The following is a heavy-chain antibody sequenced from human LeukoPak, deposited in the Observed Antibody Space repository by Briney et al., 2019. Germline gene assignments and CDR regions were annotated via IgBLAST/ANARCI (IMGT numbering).Heavy chain of an antibody. D-gene: IGHD3-22*01. Sequence: PGGSLRLSCAASGFTFSNYLMNWVRQAPGKGLEWVANIKEDGSEKYYVDSVKGRFTISRDNAKNSLYLQMNSLRAEDTAVYYCARDPAIQIWLSAYYFDSWGQGTQVAVSS. CDR2: IKEDGSEK. CDR1: GFTFSNYL. J-gene: IGHJ4*02. CDR3: ARDPAIQIWLSAYYFDS. V-gene: IGHV3-7*01.